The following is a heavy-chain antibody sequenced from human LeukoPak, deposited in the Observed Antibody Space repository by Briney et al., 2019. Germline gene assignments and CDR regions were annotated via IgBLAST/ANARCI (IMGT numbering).Heavy chain of an antibody. J-gene: IGHJ4*02. CDR3: ARSSRADPFDY. CDR2: IYHSGST. D-gene: IGHD3-10*01. Sequence: SETLSLTCAVSGGSISSSNWWSWVRQPPGKGLEWIGEIYHSGSTNYNPSLKSRVTISVDTSKNQFSLKLSSVTAADTAVYYCARSSRADPFDYWGQGTLVTVSS. V-gene: IGHV4-4*02. CDR1: GGSISSSNW.